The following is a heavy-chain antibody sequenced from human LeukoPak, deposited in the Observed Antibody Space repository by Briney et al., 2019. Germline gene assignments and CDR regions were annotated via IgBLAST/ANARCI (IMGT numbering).Heavy chain of an antibody. CDR3: ARAPSSPYYYGSGSYRFDY. J-gene: IGHJ4*02. CDR2: ISAYNGST. CDR1: GYTFTSYG. Sequence: GASVKVSCKASGYTFTSYGISWVRQAPGQGLEWMGWISAYNGSTNYAQRLQGRVTMTTDTSTSTAYMELRSLRSDDTAVYYCARAPSSPYYYGSGSYRFDYWGQGTLVTVSS. D-gene: IGHD3-10*01. V-gene: IGHV1-18*01.